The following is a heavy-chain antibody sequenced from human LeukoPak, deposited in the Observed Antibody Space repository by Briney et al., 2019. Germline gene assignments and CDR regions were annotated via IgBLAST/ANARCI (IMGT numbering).Heavy chain of an antibody. CDR3: ARDAIENYDFWSGSYYYFDY. J-gene: IGHJ4*02. CDR1: GYTFTSYY. Sequence: SVKVSCKSSGYTFTSYYIHWVRQAPGQGLEWMGIINPSGGSTTYAQGFQGRVTMTSDTSTSTVYMELSSLRSEDTAVYYCARDAIENYDFWSGSYYYFDYWGQGTLVTVSS. D-gene: IGHD3-3*01. CDR2: INPSGGST. V-gene: IGHV1-46*01.